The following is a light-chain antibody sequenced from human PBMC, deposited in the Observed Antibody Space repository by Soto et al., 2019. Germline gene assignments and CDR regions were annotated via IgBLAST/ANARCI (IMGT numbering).Light chain of an antibody. CDR1: QSVSSN. J-gene: IGKJ4*01. CDR2: GAS. V-gene: IGKV3-15*01. CDR3: QQYNNWPPLT. Sequence: EIVMTQSPATLSVSPGERATLSCRASQSVSSNLAWYQQKPGHAPRLLIYGASTRATGIPARFSGSGSGTDFTVTISSLQSEDFAVYYCQQYNNWPPLTFGGGNKLAIK.